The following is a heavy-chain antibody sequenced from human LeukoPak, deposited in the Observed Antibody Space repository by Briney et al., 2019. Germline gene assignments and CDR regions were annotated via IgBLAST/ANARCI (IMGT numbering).Heavy chain of an antibody. CDR1: GFTFSSYS. Sequence: GGSLRLSCAASGFTFSSYSMNWVRQAPGKGLEWVSSISSSSSYIYYADSVKGRFTISRDNAKNSPYLQMSSLRAEDTAVYYCATEYDILTGYAYYFDYWGQGTLVTVSS. V-gene: IGHV3-21*01. CDR2: ISSSSSYI. J-gene: IGHJ4*02. D-gene: IGHD3-9*01. CDR3: ATEYDILTGYAYYFDY.